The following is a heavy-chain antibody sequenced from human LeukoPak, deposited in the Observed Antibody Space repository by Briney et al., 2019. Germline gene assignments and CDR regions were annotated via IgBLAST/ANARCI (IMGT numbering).Heavy chain of an antibody. D-gene: IGHD3-9*01. V-gene: IGHV1-69*05. Sequence: SVKVSCKASGGTFSSYATSWVRQAPGQGLEWMGGIIPFFGTANYAQKFQGRVTITTDESTSTAYMELSSLRSEDTAVYYCARDYYDILTGHYYMDVWGKGTTVTVSS. CDR2: IIPFFGTA. CDR1: GGTFSSYA. J-gene: IGHJ6*03. CDR3: ARDYYDILTGHYYMDV.